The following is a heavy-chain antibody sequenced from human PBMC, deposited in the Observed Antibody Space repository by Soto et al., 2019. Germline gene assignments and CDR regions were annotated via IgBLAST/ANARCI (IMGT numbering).Heavy chain of an antibody. J-gene: IGHJ5*02. CDR1: GGTFSSYA. CDR3: ARVVGRQQLP. Sequence: ASVKVSCKASGGTFSSYAISWVRQAPGQGLEWMGGIIPIFGTANYAQKFQGRVTITADESTSTAYMELRSLRSDDTAVYYCARVVGRQQLPWGQGTLVTVSS. D-gene: IGHD6-13*01. CDR2: IIPIFGTA. V-gene: IGHV1-69*13.